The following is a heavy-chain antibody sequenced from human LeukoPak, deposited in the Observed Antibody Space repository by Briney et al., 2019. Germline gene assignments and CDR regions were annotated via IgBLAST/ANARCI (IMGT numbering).Heavy chain of an antibody. Sequence: SQTLSPTCTVSGGSISSGSYYWSWIRQPAGKGLEWIGRIYTSGSTNYNPSLKSRVTISVDTSKNQFSLKLSSVTAADTAVYYCARVRGAYYYYYMDVWGKGTTVTVSS. CDR3: ARVRGAYYYYYMDV. CDR1: GGSISSGSYY. J-gene: IGHJ6*03. CDR2: IYTSGST. D-gene: IGHD3-10*01. V-gene: IGHV4-61*02.